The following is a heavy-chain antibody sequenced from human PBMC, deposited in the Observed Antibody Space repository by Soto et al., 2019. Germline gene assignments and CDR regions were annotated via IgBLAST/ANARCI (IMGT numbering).Heavy chain of an antibody. CDR2: IYHSVST. J-gene: IGHJ4*02. Sequence: PSETLSLTCSVSGGSISYNSYYWGWIRQPPGKGLEWIASIYHSVSTFYNPSLRSRVTISIDTSKNQFSLRLTAVTAAETAMYYCARKAYYDSGRINLFDSWGQGTLVTVSS. CDR3: ARKAYYDSGRINLFDS. CDR1: GGSISYNSYY. V-gene: IGHV4-39*01. D-gene: IGHD3-10*01.